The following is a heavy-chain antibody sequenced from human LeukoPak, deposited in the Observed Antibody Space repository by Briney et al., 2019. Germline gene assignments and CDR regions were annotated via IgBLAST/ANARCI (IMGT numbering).Heavy chain of an antibody. CDR1: GFTFSSYA. CDR3: AKAPVMRVATITPYFDY. Sequence: GGSLRLSCAASGFTFSSYAMSWVRQAPGKGLEWVSAISGSGGSTYYADSVKGRFTISRDNSKNTLYLQMNSLRAEDTAVYYCAKAPVMRVATITPYFDYWGQGTLVTVSP. D-gene: IGHD5-12*01. V-gene: IGHV3-23*01. J-gene: IGHJ4*02. CDR2: ISGSGGST.